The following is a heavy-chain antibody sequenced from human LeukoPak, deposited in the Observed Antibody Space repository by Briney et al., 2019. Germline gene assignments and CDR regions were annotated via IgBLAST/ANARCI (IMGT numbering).Heavy chain of an antibody. D-gene: IGHD5-12*01. V-gene: IGHV3-30*18. Sequence: GGSLRLSCAASGFTFSGYGMHWVRQAPGKGLEWLAVISYDGNNKYYADSVRGRFTISRDNSKNTLFLQMNSLRPEDTAVYYCAKSVASDAYWGQGTLVTVSS. J-gene: IGHJ4*02. CDR1: GFTFSGYG. CDR3: AKSVASDAY. CDR2: ISYDGNNK.